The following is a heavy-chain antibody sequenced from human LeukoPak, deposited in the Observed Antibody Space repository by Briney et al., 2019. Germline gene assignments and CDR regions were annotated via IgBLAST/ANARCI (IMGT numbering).Heavy chain of an antibody. J-gene: IGHJ4*02. D-gene: IGHD7-27*01. Sequence: GGSLRLSCAASGFTFTTYAMSWVRQAPGKGLEWVSTISVSGGSTYYADSVKGRFTISRDNSKNMVWLQINSPTAEDTATYYCAKDGNWARFEDWGQGTLVTVSS. CDR2: ISVSGGST. CDR3: AKDGNWARFED. CDR1: GFTFTTYA. V-gene: IGHV3-23*01.